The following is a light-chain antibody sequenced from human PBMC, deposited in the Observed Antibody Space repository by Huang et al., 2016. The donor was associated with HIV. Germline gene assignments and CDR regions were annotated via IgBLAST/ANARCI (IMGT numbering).Light chain of an antibody. CDR2: GSS. CDR3: HQYNNWLLS. CDR1: RSVRSN. J-gene: IGKJ4*01. Sequence: IVMTQSPATLSVSPGERVTLSCRATRSVRSNLAWYQQRPGQAPRLLISGSSTRAPGIPAQFSGSGSGTDFSLTISSLQSEDFALYYCHQYNNWLLSFGGGTRVDI. V-gene: IGKV3-15*01.